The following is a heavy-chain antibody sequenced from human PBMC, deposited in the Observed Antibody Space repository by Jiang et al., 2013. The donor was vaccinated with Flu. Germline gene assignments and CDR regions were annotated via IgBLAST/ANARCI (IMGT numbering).Heavy chain of an antibody. J-gene: IGHJ4*02. CDR3: ARGSHYDSSPVGY. V-gene: IGHV4-34*01. CDR1: GGSFSGYY. CDR2: INHSGST. Sequence: TLSLTCAVYGGSFSGYYWSWIRQPPGKGLEWIGEINHSGSTNYNPSLKSRATISVDTSKNQFSLKLSSVTAADTAVYYCARGSHYDSSPVGYWGQGTLVTVSS. D-gene: IGHD3-22*01.